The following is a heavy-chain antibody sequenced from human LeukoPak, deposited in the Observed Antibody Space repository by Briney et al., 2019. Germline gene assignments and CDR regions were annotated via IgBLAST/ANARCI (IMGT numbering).Heavy chain of an antibody. CDR3: ARAIPPPSGYVGY. D-gene: IGHD3-3*01. V-gene: IGHV4-4*08. CDR2: IYTSGST. CDR1: GFTFSSYW. Sequence: PGGSLRLSCAASGFTFSSYWMSWVRQAPGKGLEWIGRIYTSGSTNYNPSLKSRVTISVDTSKNQFSLKLSSVTAADTAVYYCARAIPPPSGYVGYWGQGTLVTVSS. J-gene: IGHJ4*02.